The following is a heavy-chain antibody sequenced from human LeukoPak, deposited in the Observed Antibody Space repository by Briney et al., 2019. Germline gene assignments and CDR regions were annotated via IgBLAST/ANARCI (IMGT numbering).Heavy chain of an antibody. CDR2: ISAYNGNT. D-gene: IGHD3-3*01. J-gene: IGHJ5*02. V-gene: IGHV1-18*01. CDR3: ARDLQIFGVVTNDNWFDP. CDR1: GYTFTSYG. Sequence: ASVTVSCTASGYTFTSYGISWVRQAPGQGLEWMGWISAYNGNTNYAQKLQGRVTMTTDTSTSTAYMELRSLRSDDTAVYYCARDLQIFGVVTNDNWFDPWGQGTLVTVSS.